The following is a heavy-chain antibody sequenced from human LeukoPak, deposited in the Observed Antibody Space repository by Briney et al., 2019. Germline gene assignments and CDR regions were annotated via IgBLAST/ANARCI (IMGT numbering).Heavy chain of an antibody. CDR2: IYYSGST. CDR3: ARVWKDTAMIHFDY. J-gene: IGHJ4*02. Sequence: SETLSLTCTVSGGSINSGAYYWSWIRQHPGKGLEWIGYIYYSGSTYYNPSLKSRVTISVDTSKNQFSLKLSSVTAADTAVYYCARVWKDTAMIHFDYWGQGTLVTVSS. V-gene: IGHV4-31*03. D-gene: IGHD5-18*01. CDR1: GGSINSGAYY.